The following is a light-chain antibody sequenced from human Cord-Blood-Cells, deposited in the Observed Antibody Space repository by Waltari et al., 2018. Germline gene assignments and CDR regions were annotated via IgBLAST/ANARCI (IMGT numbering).Light chain of an antibody. CDR3: GTWDSSLSVV. CDR2: ENN. J-gene: IGLJ2*01. CDR1: SSNIGNNY. V-gene: IGLV1-51*02. Sequence: QSVLTQPPSVSAAPGQTVTISCSASSSNIGNNYVSWYQQLPGTAPKLLIYENNKRPSGIPDRFSGSKSGTSATLGITGLQTGDEADYYCGTWDSSLSVVFGGGTKLTVL.